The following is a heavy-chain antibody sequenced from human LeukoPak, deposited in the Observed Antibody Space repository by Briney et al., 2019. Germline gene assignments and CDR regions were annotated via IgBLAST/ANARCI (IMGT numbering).Heavy chain of an antibody. Sequence: ASVKVSCKASGYTFTGYYMHWVRQAPGQGLEWMGWINPNSGGTNYAQKFQGRVTMTRDTSISTAYMELSRLRSDDTAVYYCASYGYYYGSGSYYESYWGQGTLVTVSS. CDR2: INPNSGGT. V-gene: IGHV1-2*02. J-gene: IGHJ4*02. D-gene: IGHD3-10*01. CDR3: ASYGYYYGSGSYYESY. CDR1: GYTFTGYY.